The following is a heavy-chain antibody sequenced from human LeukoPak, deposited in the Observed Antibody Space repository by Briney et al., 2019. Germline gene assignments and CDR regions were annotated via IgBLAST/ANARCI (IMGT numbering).Heavy chain of an antibody. J-gene: IGHJ4*02. Sequence: GGSLRLSCVASEFTFSPYAMNWVRQSPGKGLEWISYISDSGSTIYYADSVKGRFTISRDNAKNSLYLQMNSLRAEDTAVYYCARVGLSGYDCEFGYWGQGTLVTVSS. V-gene: IGHV3-48*03. CDR3: ARVGLSGYDCEFGY. CDR2: ISDSGSTI. CDR1: EFTFSPYA. D-gene: IGHD5-12*01.